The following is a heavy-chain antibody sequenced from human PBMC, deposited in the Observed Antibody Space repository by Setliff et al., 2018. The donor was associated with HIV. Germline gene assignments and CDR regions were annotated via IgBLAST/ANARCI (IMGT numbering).Heavy chain of an antibody. CDR1: GGSVRREEQ. J-gene: IGHJ4*02. CDR2: IDWDDAK. V-gene: IGHV2-5*02. D-gene: IGHD1-1*01. Sequence: TLSLTCTVSGGSVRREEQDWSWIRQPPGKALEWLARIDWDDAKSYSPSLKSRLTITKDTSKNQVVLTMTNMDPVDTATYYCAHRRSGNLFDYWGQGTLVTVSS. CDR3: AHRRSGNLFDY.